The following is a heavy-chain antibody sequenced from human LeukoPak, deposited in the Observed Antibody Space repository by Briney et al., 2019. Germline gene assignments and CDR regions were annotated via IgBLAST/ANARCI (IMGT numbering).Heavy chain of an antibody. CDR3: ATTRVLSSPYYYDSSGYHYGSPFDY. CDR1: GYTLTELS. D-gene: IGHD3-22*01. J-gene: IGHJ4*02. CDR2: FDPEDGET. V-gene: IGHV1-24*01. Sequence: EASVTVSCKVSGYTLTELSMHWVRQAPGKGLEWMGGFDPEDGETIYAQKFQGRVTMTEDTSTDTAYMELSSLRSEDTAVYYCATTRVLSSPYYYDSSGYHYGSPFDYWGQGTLVTVSS.